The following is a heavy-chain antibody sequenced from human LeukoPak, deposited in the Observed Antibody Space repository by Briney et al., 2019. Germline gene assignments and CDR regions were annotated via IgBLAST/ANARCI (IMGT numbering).Heavy chain of an antibody. J-gene: IGHJ4*02. CDR3: ARNVGWFRFDY. Sequence: GGSLRLSCAASEFTFSNYAMHWVRQAPGKGLEWVATISYDGSNKYYADSVKGRFTISRDNSKNTLYLQMNSLRAEDTAVYYCARNVGWFRFDYWGQGTLVTISS. V-gene: IGHV3-30-3*01. D-gene: IGHD2-15*01. CDR2: ISYDGSNK. CDR1: EFTFSNYA.